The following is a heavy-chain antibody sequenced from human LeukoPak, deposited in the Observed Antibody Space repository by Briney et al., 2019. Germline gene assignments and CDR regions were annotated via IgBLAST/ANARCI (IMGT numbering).Heavy chain of an antibody. CDR2: ISYDGSNK. J-gene: IGHJ4*02. CDR3: AKDQDSYGYDY. Sequence: LEWVAVISYDGSNKYYADSVKGRFTISRDNSKNTLYLQMNSLRAEDTAVYYCAKDQDSYGYDYWGQGTLVTVSS. V-gene: IGHV3-30*18. D-gene: IGHD5-18*01.